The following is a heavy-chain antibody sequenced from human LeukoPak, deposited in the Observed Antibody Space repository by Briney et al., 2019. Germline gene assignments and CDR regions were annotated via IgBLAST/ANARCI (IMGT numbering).Heavy chain of an antibody. J-gene: IGHJ4*02. CDR3: ASMVRGV. D-gene: IGHD3-10*01. Sequence: SETLSLTCTVSGGSISTSNYYWGWIRQPPGKGLEWIGYVYYSGSTNYNPSLKSRVTISVDTSKNQFSLKLSSVTAADTAVYYCASMVRGVWGQGTLVTVSS. CDR1: GGSISTSNYY. V-gene: IGHV4-61*05. CDR2: VYYSGST.